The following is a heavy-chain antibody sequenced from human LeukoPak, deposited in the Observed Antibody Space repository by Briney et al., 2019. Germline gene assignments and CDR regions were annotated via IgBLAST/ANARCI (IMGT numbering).Heavy chain of an antibody. Sequence: GGSLRLSCAASGFTFSSYSMNWVRQAPGKGLEWVSSISSSSKYIYYTDSMKGRFTISRDNAKNSLYLQMNSLRAEDTAVYYCARDPTNFDYWGQGTLVTVSS. V-gene: IGHV3-21*01. J-gene: IGHJ4*02. CDR1: GFTFSSYS. CDR3: ARDPTNFDY. D-gene: IGHD5-24*01. CDR2: ISSSSKYI.